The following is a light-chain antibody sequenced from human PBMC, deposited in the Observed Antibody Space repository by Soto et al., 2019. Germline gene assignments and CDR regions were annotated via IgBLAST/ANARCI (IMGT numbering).Light chain of an antibody. CDR1: HDIRDH. Sequence: IQMTQSPSSLSASVGDRVTLTCQASHDIRDHLNWYQQKPGKPPKLLIYDASNLQTGVPSRFSGSGSGTDFTFTISSLQPEDIATYFCHQYDNLPQTFGPGTKVDIK. CDR2: DAS. J-gene: IGKJ3*01. V-gene: IGKV1-33*01. CDR3: HQYDNLPQT.